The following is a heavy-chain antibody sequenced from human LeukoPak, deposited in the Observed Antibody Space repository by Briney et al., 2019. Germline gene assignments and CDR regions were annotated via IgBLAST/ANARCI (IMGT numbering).Heavy chain of an antibody. CDR3: ATASGSTDNWFDP. D-gene: IGHD1-26*01. J-gene: IGHJ5*02. CDR2: INHSGST. V-gene: IGHV4-34*01. CDR1: GGSFSGYY. Sequence: SETLSLTCAVYGGSFSGYYWSWIRQPPGKGLEGIGEINHSGSTNYNPSLKSRVTISVDTSKNQFSLKLSSVTAADTAVYYCATASGSTDNWFDPWGQGTLVTVSS.